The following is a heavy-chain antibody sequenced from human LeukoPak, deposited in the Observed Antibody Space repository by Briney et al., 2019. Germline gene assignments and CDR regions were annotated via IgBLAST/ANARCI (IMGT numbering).Heavy chain of an antibody. CDR2: INPNSGGT. CDR3: ARGRWAGYYDSSGYYPGY. Sequence: ASVKVSCKASGYTFTGYYMHWVRQAPGQGLEWMGWINPNSGGTNYAQKFQGRVTMTRDTSISTAYMELSRLRSDDTAVYYSARGRWAGYYDSSGYYPGYWGQGTLVTVSS. V-gene: IGHV1-2*02. J-gene: IGHJ4*02. CDR1: GYTFTGYY. D-gene: IGHD3-22*01.